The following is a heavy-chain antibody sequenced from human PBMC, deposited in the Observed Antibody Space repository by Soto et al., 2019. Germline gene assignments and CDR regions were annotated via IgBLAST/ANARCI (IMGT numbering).Heavy chain of an antibody. J-gene: IGHJ4*02. D-gene: IGHD6-6*01. CDR2: ISSISHYI. CDR1: GFTFRSYT. CDR3: AREVGYGSSSSSSAYFDY. Sequence: EVQLVESGGGLVKPGGSLRLSCAASGFTFRSYTMNWVRQAPGKGLEWVSAISSISHYIYYAESVKGRFTISRDNAKNSLYLQMDSLRAEDTALYYCAREVGYGSSSSSSAYFDYWGQGTLVAVSS. V-gene: IGHV3-21*06.